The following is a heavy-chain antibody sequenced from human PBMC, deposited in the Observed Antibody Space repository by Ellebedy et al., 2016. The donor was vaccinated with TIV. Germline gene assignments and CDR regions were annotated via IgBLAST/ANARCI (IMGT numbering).Heavy chain of an antibody. CDR3: ARGGGSSAYSVDY. CDR2: ITVYKGET. Sequence: AASVKVSCKGSGYRFTSYWISWVRQAPGQGLEWMGWITVYKGETNYAQKVQGRVTMTTDTSTSTAYMELRSLRSDDTAMYYCARGGGSSAYSVDYWGQGTLVIVSS. V-gene: IGHV1-18*04. D-gene: IGHD3-22*01. J-gene: IGHJ4*02. CDR1: GYRFTSYW.